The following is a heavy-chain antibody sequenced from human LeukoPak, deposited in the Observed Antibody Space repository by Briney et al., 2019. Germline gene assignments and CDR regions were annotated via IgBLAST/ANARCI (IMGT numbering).Heavy chain of an antibody. Sequence: GGSLRLSCAASGFTFSSYATDWVRQAPGKGLEWVALISYDGSNKYYADSVKGRFTISRDNSKNTLYLQMNSLRAEDTAVYYCARDLGWSYFDYWAQGTLVTVSS. CDR3: ARDLGWSYFDY. V-gene: IGHV3-30-3*01. J-gene: IGHJ4*02. CDR2: ISYDGSNK. CDR1: GFTFSSYA. D-gene: IGHD6-19*01.